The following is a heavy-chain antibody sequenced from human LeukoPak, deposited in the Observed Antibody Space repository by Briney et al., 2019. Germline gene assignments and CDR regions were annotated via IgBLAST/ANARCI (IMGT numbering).Heavy chain of an antibody. CDR1: GYSFTSYW. CDR3: ARLFPDYYYGMDV. Sequence: KVGEPLKISCKGSGYSFTSYWIGWVRQMPGKGLEWMGIIYPGDSDTRYSPSFQGQVTISADKSISTAYLRWSSLKASDTAMYYCARLFPDYYYGMDVWGQGTTVTVSS. V-gene: IGHV5-51*01. J-gene: IGHJ6*02. CDR2: IYPGDSDT.